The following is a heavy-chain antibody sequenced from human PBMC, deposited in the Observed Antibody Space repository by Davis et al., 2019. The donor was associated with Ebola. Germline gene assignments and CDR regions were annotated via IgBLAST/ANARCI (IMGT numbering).Heavy chain of an antibody. V-gene: IGHV1-2*06. CDR1: GYTFTGYY. Sequence: AASVKVSCKASGYTFTGYYIHWVRQAPGQGLEWMGRINPNSGGTNYAQKFQGRVTMTRDTSISTAYMELSRLRSEDTAVYYCSSEYGDYWGQGTLVTVSS. D-gene: IGHD2/OR15-2a*01. CDR3: SSEYGDY. J-gene: IGHJ4*02. CDR2: INPNSGGT.